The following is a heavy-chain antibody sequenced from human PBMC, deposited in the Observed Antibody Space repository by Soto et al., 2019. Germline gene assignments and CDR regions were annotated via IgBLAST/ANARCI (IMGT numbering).Heavy chain of an antibody. V-gene: IGHV1-69*05. CDR1: GGTFSSYA. CDR3: ARDNMALSDGFWSLDV. Sequence: QVQLVQSGAEVKKPGSSVKVSCKASGGTFSSYAISWVRQAPGQGLEWMGGIIPIFGTANYAQKFQGRVTITXXEXTXXADMELSSLRSEDTAVYYCARDNMALSDGFWSLDVWGQGTTVTVSS. D-gene: IGHD3-3*01. CDR2: IIPIFGTA. J-gene: IGHJ6*02.